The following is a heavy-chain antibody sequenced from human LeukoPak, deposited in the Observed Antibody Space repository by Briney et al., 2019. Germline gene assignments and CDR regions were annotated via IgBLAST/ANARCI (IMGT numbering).Heavy chain of an antibody. V-gene: IGHV4-4*07. Sequence: PSETLSLTCTVSGGSISSYYWSWIRQAAGKGLEWIGRIYTSGSTNYNPSLKSRVTMSVDTSKNQFSLKLSSVTAADTAVYYCASDYGDYAEYFQHWGQGTLVTVSS. D-gene: IGHD4-17*01. CDR3: ASDYGDYAEYFQH. CDR1: GGSISSYY. CDR2: IYTSGST. J-gene: IGHJ1*01.